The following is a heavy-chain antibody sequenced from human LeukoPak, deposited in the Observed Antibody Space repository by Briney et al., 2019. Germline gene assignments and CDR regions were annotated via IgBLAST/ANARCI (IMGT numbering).Heavy chain of an antibody. CDR2: ITGTSGIT. D-gene: IGHD6-19*01. CDR1: GFTLSSYA. J-gene: IGHJ4*02. CDR3: AKRSVAGKKAFDD. V-gene: IGHV3-23*01. Sequence: GGSLRLSCAASGFTLSSYAMSWVRQAPGKGLEWVSTITGTSGITYYADSVKGRFTISRDNSKNTLYLQMNSLRAEDTAVYYCAKRSVAGKKAFDDWGQGTLVTVSS.